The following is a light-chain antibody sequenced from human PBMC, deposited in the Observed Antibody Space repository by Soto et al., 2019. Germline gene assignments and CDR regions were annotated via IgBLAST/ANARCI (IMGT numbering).Light chain of an antibody. CDR1: ISDVGSYNY. CDR2: DVS. Sequence: QPVLTQPDSVSGSPGQSITISCTGTISDVGSYNYVSWYQQYPGKAPKLMIYDVSTRPSGVSDRFSGSKSGNTASLTISGLRAEDEADYYCGSYTTSSNYVFGTGTKVTVL. J-gene: IGLJ1*01. V-gene: IGLV2-14*03. CDR3: GSYTTSSNYV.